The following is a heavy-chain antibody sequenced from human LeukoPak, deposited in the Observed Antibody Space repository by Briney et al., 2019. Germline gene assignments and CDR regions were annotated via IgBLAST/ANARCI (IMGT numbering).Heavy chain of an antibody. V-gene: IGHV5-51*01. CDR2: IYPGDSDT. CDR1: GYSFTSYW. D-gene: IGHD3-10*01. CDR3: ARPRGMVRGVPGPLDY. J-gene: IGHJ4*02. Sequence: GESLKISCKGSGYSFTSYWIGWVRQMPGKGLEWMAIIYPGDSDTRYSPSFQGQVTISADKSISTAYLQWSSLKASDTAMYYCARPRGMVRGVPGPLDYWGQGTLVTVSS.